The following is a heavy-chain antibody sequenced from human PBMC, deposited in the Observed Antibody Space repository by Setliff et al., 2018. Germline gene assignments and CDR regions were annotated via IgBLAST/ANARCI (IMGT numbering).Heavy chain of an antibody. CDR1: GFTFSGSA. Sequence: GGSLRLSCAASGFTFSGSAVYWVRQASGRGLEWVGRIRSKADSYATAYAASVKARFTISRDDSKNTAYLQMNSLRDEDTAVYYCTRDENIANTGPFRHWGQGTLVTVSS. CDR2: IRSKADSYAT. V-gene: IGHV3-73*01. D-gene: IGHD2-8*02. CDR3: TRDENIANTGPFRH. J-gene: IGHJ1*01.